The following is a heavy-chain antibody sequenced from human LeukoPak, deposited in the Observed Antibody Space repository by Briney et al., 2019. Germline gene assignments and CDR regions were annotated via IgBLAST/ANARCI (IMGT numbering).Heavy chain of an antibody. CDR1: GYTFTGYY. V-gene: IGHV1-69*04. J-gene: IGHJ4*02. D-gene: IGHD6-13*01. Sequence: ASVKVSCKASGYTFTGYYIHWVRQAPGQGLEWMGRIIPILGIANYAQKFQGRVTITADKSTSTAYMELSSLRSEDTAVYYCAREVIAASYFDYWGQGTLVTVSS. CDR3: AREVIAASYFDY. CDR2: IIPILGIA.